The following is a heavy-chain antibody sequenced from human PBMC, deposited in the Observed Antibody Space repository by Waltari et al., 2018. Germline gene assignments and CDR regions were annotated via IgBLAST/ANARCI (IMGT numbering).Heavy chain of an antibody. CDR3: ARDEYNWNHLYYYYMDV. D-gene: IGHD1-20*01. CDR1: GFTFSSYS. Sequence: EVQLVESGGGLVQPGGSLRLSCAASGFTFSSYSMNWVRQAPGKGLEWVSYISSSSSTIYYADSVKGRFTISRDNAKNSLYLQMNSLRAEDTAVYYCARDEYNWNHLYYYYMDVWGKGTTVTISS. V-gene: IGHV3-48*04. CDR2: ISSSSSTI. J-gene: IGHJ6*03.